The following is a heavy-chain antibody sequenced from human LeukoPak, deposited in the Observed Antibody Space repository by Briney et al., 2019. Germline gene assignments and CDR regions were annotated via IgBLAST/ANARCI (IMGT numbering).Heavy chain of an antibody. D-gene: IGHD4-17*01. CDR2: ISWNSGSI. J-gene: IGHJ5*02. Sequence: GRSLRLSCAASGFTFDDYAMHWVRQAPGKGLEWVSGISWNSGSIGYGDSVKGRFTISRDNAKNSLYLQMNSLRAEDTALYYCAILTTVTTEGWFDPWGQGTLVTVSS. CDR3: AILTTVTTEGWFDP. CDR1: GFTFDDYA. V-gene: IGHV3-9*01.